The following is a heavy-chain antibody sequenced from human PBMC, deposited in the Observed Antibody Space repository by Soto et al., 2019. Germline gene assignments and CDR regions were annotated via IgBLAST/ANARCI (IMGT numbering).Heavy chain of an antibody. CDR2: IGTAGDT. CDR3: ARGSITIFGVVTENYYYYYGMDV. D-gene: IGHD3-3*01. Sequence: GESLKISCAASGFTFSSYDMHWVRQATGKGLEWVSAIGTAGDTYYPGSVKGRFTISRENAKNSLYLQMNSLRAEDTAVYYCARGSITIFGVVTENYYYYYGMDVWGQGTTVTVSS. CDR1: GFTFSSYD. J-gene: IGHJ6*02. V-gene: IGHV3-13*01.